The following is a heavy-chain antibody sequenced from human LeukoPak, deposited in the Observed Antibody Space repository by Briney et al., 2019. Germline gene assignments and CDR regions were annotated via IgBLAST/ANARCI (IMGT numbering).Heavy chain of an antibody. CDR3: ARGSYSSGWPTYDYYFDY. Sequence: ASVTVSCTASGYTFTGYYMHWVRQAPGQGLEWMGWINPNSGGTNYAQKFQGWVTMTRDTSISTAYMELSRLRSDDTAVYYCARGSYSSGWPTYDYYFDYWGQGTLVTVSS. V-gene: IGHV1-2*04. CDR2: INPNSGGT. D-gene: IGHD6-19*01. J-gene: IGHJ4*02. CDR1: GYTFTGYY.